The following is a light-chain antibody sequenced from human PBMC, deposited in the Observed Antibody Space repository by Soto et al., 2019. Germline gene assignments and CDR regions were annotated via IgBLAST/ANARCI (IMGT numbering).Light chain of an antibody. CDR1: SNDVGGFNY. Sequence: QSVLTQPASVSGSPGQAITISCTGSSNDVGGFNYVSWYQQHPGKAPKLMIYEVRNRPSGVSSRFSGSKSGNTASLTISGLQPDDEADYHCCSFAGSNRFPYDFGTGTQGTV. J-gene: IGLJ1*01. CDR2: EVR. CDR3: CSFAGSNRFPYD. V-gene: IGLV2-14*01.